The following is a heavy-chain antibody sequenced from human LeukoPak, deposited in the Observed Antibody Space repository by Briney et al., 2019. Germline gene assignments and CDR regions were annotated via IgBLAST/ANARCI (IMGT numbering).Heavy chain of an antibody. J-gene: IGHJ4*02. CDR2: INPNIGDT. V-gene: IGHV1-2*02. CDR1: GYTFTGYY. Sequence: GASVKVSGKPSGYTFTGYYMHWVRQAPGQGLEWMGWINPNIGDTNYAQKFQGRVTMTRDTSISTAYMELSRLRFDDTAVYYCARINSSGWYDFWGQGTLVTVSS. CDR3: ARINSSGWYDF. D-gene: IGHD6-19*01.